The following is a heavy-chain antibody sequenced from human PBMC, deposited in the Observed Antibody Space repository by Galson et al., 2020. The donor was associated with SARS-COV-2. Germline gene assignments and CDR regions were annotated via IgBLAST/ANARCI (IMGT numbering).Heavy chain of an antibody. V-gene: IGHV3-11*01. CDR3: ARDNFRGRAAAGTYFQY. D-gene: IGHD6-13*01. CDR1: GFTFSHFY. Sequence: GGSLRLSCAASGFTFSHFYMNWIRRAPGKGLEWLSYITSSGSTFYYADSVKGRFTISRDNAKNSLYLQMNSLRAEDTAVYYCARDNFRGRAAAGTYFQYWGQGTLVTVSS. J-gene: IGHJ1*01. CDR2: ITSSGSTF.